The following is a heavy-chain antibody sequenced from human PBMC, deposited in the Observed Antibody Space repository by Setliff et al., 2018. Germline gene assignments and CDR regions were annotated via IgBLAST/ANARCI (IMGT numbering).Heavy chain of an antibody. D-gene: IGHD3-22*01. Sequence: ASVKVSCKASGATFSSYAISWVRQAPGQGLEWMGRIIPIFGTANYAQKFQGRVTITADKSTSTAYMELSSLRSEDTAVYYCARDRPPYYYDSSGYYYSAGNFDYWGQGTLVTVSS. V-gene: IGHV1-69*06. CDR2: IIPIFGTA. CDR1: GATFSSYA. J-gene: IGHJ4*02. CDR3: ARDRPPYYYDSSGYYYSAGNFDY.